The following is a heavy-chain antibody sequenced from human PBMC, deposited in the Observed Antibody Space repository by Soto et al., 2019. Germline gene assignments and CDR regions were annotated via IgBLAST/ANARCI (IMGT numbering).Heavy chain of an antibody. D-gene: IGHD4-17*01. V-gene: IGHV4-30-2*01. CDR2: IYHSGST. CDR3: ARAMTTVTTIDY. CDR1: GGSISSGGYS. J-gene: IGHJ4*02. Sequence: PSETLSLNCAVSGGSISSGGYSWSWVRQPPGKGLEWIGYIYHSGSTYYNPSLKSRVTISVDRSKNQFSLKLSSVTAADTAVYYCARAMTTVTTIDYWGQETLVTVSS.